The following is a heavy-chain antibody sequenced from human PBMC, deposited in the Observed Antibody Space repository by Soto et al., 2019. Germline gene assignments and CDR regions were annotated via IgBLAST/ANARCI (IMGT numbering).Heavy chain of an antibody. Sequence: PGGSLRLSCATSGFTFRSFTINCFRHAACKGLEWVSTISSNSAYIYCTDALRGRFTISRDNAKNSLHLQMNSLRAEDTAVYYCTRDASRDSSARGWFDPWGPGTLVTVSS. CDR2: ISSNSAYI. CDR1: GFTFRSFT. J-gene: IGHJ5*02. CDR3: TRDASRDSSARGWFDP. D-gene: IGHD6-13*01. V-gene: IGHV3-21*04.